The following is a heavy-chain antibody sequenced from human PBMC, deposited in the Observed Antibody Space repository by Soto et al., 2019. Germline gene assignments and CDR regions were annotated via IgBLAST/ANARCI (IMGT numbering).Heavy chain of an antibody. Sequence: GGSLRLSCAASGFTFSTYTMNWVRQAPGKGLEWVSFISSSSGYMYYADSVKGRFTISRDNAKKSLYLQMNSLRAEETAVYYYLSNRWSYSWFRPQAWGQAATV. CDR2: ISSSSGYM. V-gene: IGHV3-21*01. CDR1: GFTFSTYT. CDR3: LSNRWSYSWFRPQA. D-gene: IGHD3-10*01. J-gene: IGHJ6*02.